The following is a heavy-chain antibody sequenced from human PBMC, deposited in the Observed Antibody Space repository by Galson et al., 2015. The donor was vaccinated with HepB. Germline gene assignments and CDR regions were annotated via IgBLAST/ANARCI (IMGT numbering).Heavy chain of an antibody. CDR1: GFTFSSYD. CDR3: ARVQWELGEDAFDI. Sequence: SLRLSCAASGFTFSSYDMHWVRQATGKGLEWVSAIGTAGDTYYPGSVKGRFTISRENAKNSLYLQMNSLRAGDTAVYYCARVQWELGEDAFDIWGQGTMVTVSS. CDR2: IGTAGDT. J-gene: IGHJ3*02. D-gene: IGHD1-26*01. V-gene: IGHV3-13*01.